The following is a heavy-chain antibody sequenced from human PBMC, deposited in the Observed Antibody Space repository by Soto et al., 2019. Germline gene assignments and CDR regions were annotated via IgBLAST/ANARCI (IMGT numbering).Heavy chain of an antibody. V-gene: IGHV6-1*01. CDR1: GDSVSSNSAA. CDR3: ARNEVTFGGVIPGAFDI. Sequence: PSQTLSLTCAISGDSVSSNSAAWNWIRQSPSRGLEWLGRTYYRSKWYNDYAVSVKSRITINPDTSKNQFSLQLNSGTPEDTAVYYCARNEVTFGGVIPGAFDIWGQGTMVTVSS. D-gene: IGHD3-16*02. J-gene: IGHJ3*02. CDR2: TYYRSKWYN.